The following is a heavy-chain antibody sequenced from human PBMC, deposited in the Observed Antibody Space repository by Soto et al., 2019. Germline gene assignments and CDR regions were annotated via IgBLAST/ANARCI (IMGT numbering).Heavy chain of an antibody. V-gene: IGHV5-10-1*03. Sequence: EVQLVQSGAEVKKPGESLRISCKGSGYSFTSYWISWVRQMPGKGLEWMGRIDPSDSYTNYSPSFQGHVTISADKSISTAYLQWSSLKASDTAMYYCVRRMHYYGSGSYYPYGMDVWGQGTTVTVSS. J-gene: IGHJ6*02. CDR2: IDPSDSYT. D-gene: IGHD3-10*01. CDR1: GYSFTSYW. CDR3: VRRMHYYGSGSYYPYGMDV.